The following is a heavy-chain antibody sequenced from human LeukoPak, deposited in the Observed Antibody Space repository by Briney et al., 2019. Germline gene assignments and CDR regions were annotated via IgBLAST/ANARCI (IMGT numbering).Heavy chain of an antibody. J-gene: IGHJ2*01. CDR1: GGSISSSSYC. CDR3: ARQPVAGILLNWHFDL. Sequence: ASETLSLTCSVSGGSISSSSYCWAWIRQPPGKGLEWIGSISDTGNTYYNPSLKSRVAISLDTSKNQFSLKVSSLTAADTARFYCARQPVAGILLNWHFDLWGRGTLVTVSS. D-gene: IGHD6-19*01. CDR2: ISDTGNT. V-gene: IGHV4-39*01.